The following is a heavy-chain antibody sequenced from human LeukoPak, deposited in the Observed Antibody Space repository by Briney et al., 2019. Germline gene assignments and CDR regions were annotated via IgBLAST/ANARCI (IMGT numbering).Heavy chain of an antibody. CDR1: GFTFSSHS. CDR2: ISGSGGST. CDR3: AKGTIAASGTGDYFDN. D-gene: IGHD6-13*01. J-gene: IGHJ4*02. V-gene: IGHV3-23*01. Sequence: GGSLRLSCAASGFTFSSHSMKWVRQAPGKGLEWVSDISGSGGSTYYADSVKGRFTISRDNSKNTVYVQMNSLRAEDSAVYYCAKGTIAASGTGDYFDNWGQGTLVTVSS.